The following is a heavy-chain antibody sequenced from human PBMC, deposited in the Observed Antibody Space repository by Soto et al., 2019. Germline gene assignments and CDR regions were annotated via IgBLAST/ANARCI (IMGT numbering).Heavy chain of an antibody. CDR3: ARDTYPPYYYGSVSFYGMDV. CDR2: IYSGGST. CDR1: GFTVSSNY. V-gene: IGHV3-53*01. Sequence: EVQLVESGGGLIQPGGSLRLSCAASGFTVSSNYMSWVRQAPGKGLEWVSVIYSGGSTYYADSVKGRFPIFRDNSKNTLYLQMNSLRDEDTAVYYCARDTYPPYYYGSVSFYGMDVWGQGTTVSVSS. D-gene: IGHD3-10*01. J-gene: IGHJ6*02.